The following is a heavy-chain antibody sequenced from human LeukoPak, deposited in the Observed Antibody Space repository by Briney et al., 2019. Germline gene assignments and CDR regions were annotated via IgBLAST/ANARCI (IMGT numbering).Heavy chain of an antibody. Sequence: GASVKVSRKVSGYTLTQLVIHWVRQAPGKGLEWMGGFDPEDGETIYAQKFQGRVTMTEDTSTDTAYMELSSLRSEDTAVYYCALPVCSGGSGGTCYRDYFDYWGQGTLVTVSS. CDR3: ALPVCSGGSGGTCYRDYFDY. J-gene: IGHJ4*02. D-gene: IGHD2-15*01. CDR1: GYTLTQLV. CDR2: FDPEDGET. V-gene: IGHV1-24*01.